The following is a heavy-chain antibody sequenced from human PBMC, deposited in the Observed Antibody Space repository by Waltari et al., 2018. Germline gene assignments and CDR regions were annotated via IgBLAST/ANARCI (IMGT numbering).Heavy chain of an antibody. D-gene: IGHD6-13*01. Sequence: QVQLVESGGGVVQPGGSLRLSCAASGFTFSGYGMHWVRQAPGKGLEWVAFIRYDGSNKYYADSVKGRFTISRDNSKNTLYLQMNSLRAEDTAVYYCAKDSWDSSRYFDYWGQGTLVTVSS. J-gene: IGHJ4*02. CDR2: IRYDGSNK. CDR3: AKDSWDSSRYFDY. V-gene: IGHV3-30*02. CDR1: GFTFSGYG.